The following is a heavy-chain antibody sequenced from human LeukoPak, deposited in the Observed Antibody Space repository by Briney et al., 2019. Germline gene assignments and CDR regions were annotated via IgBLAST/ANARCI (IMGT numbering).Heavy chain of an antibody. D-gene: IGHD6-6*01. Sequence: ASETLSLTCTVSGGSINSYYWSWIRQPPGKGLEWIGEINHSGSTNYNPSLKSRVTISVDTSKNQFSLKLSSVTAADTAVYYCASRLSIAAPTGRFGGYFDYWGQGTLVTVSS. CDR3: ASRLSIAAPTGRFGGYFDY. V-gene: IGHV4-34*01. CDR2: INHSGST. J-gene: IGHJ4*02. CDR1: GGSINSYY.